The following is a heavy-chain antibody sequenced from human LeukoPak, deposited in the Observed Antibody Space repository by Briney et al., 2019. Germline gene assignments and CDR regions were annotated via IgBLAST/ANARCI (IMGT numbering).Heavy chain of an antibody. J-gene: IGHJ4*02. Sequence: AGESLKISCAVSGFTFSNFWMSWVRQAPGRGLEWVANIHPEGNEKYHVESVKGRFTISRDNAKNLLFLQMNGLRVEDTAVYYCARGDDFSGDHWGQGTLVTVSS. CDR3: ARGDDFSGDH. CDR2: IHPEGNEK. CDR1: GFTFSNFW. V-gene: IGHV3-7*04. D-gene: IGHD1-1*01.